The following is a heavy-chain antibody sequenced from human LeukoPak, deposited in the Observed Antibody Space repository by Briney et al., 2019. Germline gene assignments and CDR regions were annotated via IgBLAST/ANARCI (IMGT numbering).Heavy chain of an antibody. J-gene: IGHJ6*03. V-gene: IGHV4-39*07. CDR2: IYYSGST. CDR1: GGSISSSSYY. CDR3: ARDKAVAGTDYYYYYMDV. D-gene: IGHD6-19*01. Sequence: SETLSLTCTVSGGSISSSSYYWGWIRQPPGKGLEWIGSIYYSGSTYYNPSLKSRVTISVDTSKNQFSLKLSSVTAADTAVYYCARDKAVAGTDYYYYYMDVWGKGTTVTVSS.